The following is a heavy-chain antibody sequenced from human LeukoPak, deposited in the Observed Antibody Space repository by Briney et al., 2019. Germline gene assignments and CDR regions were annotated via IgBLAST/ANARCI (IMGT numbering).Heavy chain of an antibody. CDR1: GFTFSGSA. CDR2: IRSKANSYAT. D-gene: IGHD4-17*01. CDR3: TRPDYGDSRLTYYYYGMDV. V-gene: IGHV3-73*01. Sequence: GGSLKLSCAASGFTFSGSAMHWVRQASGKGLEWVGRIRSKANSYATAYAASVKGRFTISRDDSKNTAYLQMNSLKTEDTAVYYCTRPDYGDSRLTYYYYGMDVRGQGTTVTVSS. J-gene: IGHJ6*02.